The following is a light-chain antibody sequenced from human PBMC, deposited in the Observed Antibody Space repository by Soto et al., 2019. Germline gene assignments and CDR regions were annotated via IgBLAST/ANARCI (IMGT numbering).Light chain of an antibody. CDR1: QSVSSSY. Sequence: EIVLTQSPGTLSLSPGERATLSCRASQSVSSSYLAWYQQKPGQAPRPLIYDASSRATGIPDRFSGSGSGTDFTLTISRLEPEDFAVFYCQHYGSSPGTFGQGTRLEIK. CDR3: QHYGSSPGT. J-gene: IGKJ5*01. CDR2: DAS. V-gene: IGKV3-20*01.